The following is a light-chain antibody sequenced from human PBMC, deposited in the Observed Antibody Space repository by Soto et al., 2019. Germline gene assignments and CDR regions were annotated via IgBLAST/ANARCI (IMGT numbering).Light chain of an antibody. CDR2: KAS. CDR1: QSISGW. J-gene: IGKJ1*01. CDR3: QQYNNYGSWT. V-gene: IGKV1-5*03. Sequence: DIQMTQSPSTLSASVGDRVTITCRASQSISGWLAWYQQKPGKAPKPLIYKASSLESGVPSRFSGSGSGTEFTLTISCLQPDDFATFYCQQYNNYGSWTFGQGTKVDIK.